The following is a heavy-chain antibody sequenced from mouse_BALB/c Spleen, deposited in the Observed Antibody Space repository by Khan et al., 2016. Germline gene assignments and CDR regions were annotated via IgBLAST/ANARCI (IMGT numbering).Heavy chain of an antibody. J-gene: IGHJ2*01. CDR2: IWGDGST. CDR1: GFSLTGYG. CDR3: ARSPIYDGYGYFDY. Sequence: QVQLKESGPGLVAPSQSLSITCTVSGFSLTGYGVNWVRQPPGKGLEWLGMIWGDGSTDYNSALKSRLSISKDNSKSQVFLKMNSLQTEDTARYYCARSPIYDGYGYFDYWGQGTTLTVSS. D-gene: IGHD2-3*01. V-gene: IGHV2-6-7*01.